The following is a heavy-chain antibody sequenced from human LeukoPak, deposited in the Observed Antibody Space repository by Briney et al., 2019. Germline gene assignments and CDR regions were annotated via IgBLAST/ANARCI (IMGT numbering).Heavy chain of an antibody. CDR2: MNPNSGNT. CDR3: ASTGLGGGVDIVATSLDY. D-gene: IGHD5-12*01. Sequence: ASVKVSCKASGYTFTSYDINWVRQATGQGLEWMGWMNPNSGNTGYAQKFQGRVTITRNTSISTAYMELSSLRSEDTAVYYCASTGLGGGVDIVATSLDYWGQGTLVTVSS. V-gene: IGHV1-8*03. CDR1: GYTFTSYD. J-gene: IGHJ4*02.